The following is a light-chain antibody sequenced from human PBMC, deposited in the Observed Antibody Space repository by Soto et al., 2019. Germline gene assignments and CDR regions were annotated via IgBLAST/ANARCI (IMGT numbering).Light chain of an antibody. Sequence: ALTQPASVSGSPGHSITISCTGTSSDIGFSNYVSWYQQHPGKAPKLMIFEVSQRPSGVSDRFSGSKSGNTASLTISGLQAEDEADYYCSSYSSGTTRYVFGTGTKVTVL. V-gene: IGLV2-14*01. J-gene: IGLJ1*01. CDR1: SSDIGFSNY. CDR3: SSYSSGTTRYV. CDR2: EVS.